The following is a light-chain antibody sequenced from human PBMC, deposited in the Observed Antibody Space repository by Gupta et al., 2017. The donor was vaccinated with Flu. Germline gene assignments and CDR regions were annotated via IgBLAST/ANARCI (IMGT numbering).Light chain of an antibody. CDR2: DVS. J-gene: IGLJ3*02. V-gene: IGLV2-11*01. Sequence: QSALTQPRSVSGSPGQSVTISCTGTSSDVGVSWYQQYPGEAPKLMIYDVSQRPSGVPDRFAGSKSGNTASLTISGLQADDEADYYCCSYVDSWVFGGGTKLTVL. CDR1: SSDVGV. CDR3: CSYVDSWV.